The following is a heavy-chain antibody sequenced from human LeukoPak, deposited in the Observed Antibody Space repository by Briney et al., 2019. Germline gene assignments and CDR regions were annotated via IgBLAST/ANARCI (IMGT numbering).Heavy chain of an antibody. Sequence: SETLSLTCAVYGGSFSGYYWSWIRQPPGKGLEWIGEINHSGSTNYNPSLKSRVTISVDTSKNQFSLKLSSVTAADTAVYYCARDVGTQYYYYYYMDVWGKGTTVTVSS. CDR2: INHSGST. V-gene: IGHV4-34*01. CDR1: GGSFSGYY. CDR3: ARDVGTQYYYYYYMDV. D-gene: IGHD1-14*01. J-gene: IGHJ6*03.